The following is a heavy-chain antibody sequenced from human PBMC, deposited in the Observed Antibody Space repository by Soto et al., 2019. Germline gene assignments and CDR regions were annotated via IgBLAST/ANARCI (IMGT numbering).Heavy chain of an antibody. CDR3: ARVGFYYDSSGSSRRLGY. V-gene: IGHV3-11*05. D-gene: IGHD3-22*01. Sequence: GGSLRLSCAASGFTFSDYYMYWIRQAPGMGLEWVSFISSGSSHTNYADSVKGRFTISRDNAQNSVYLQMNSLRAEDTAVYYCARVGFYYDSSGSSRRLGYWGQGTLVTVSS. CDR2: ISSGSSHT. CDR1: GFTFSDYY. J-gene: IGHJ4*02.